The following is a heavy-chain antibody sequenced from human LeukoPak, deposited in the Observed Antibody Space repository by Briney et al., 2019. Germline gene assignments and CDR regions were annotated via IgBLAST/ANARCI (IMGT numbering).Heavy chain of an antibody. CDR3: ARRAPTTDWATGGSGFDI. J-gene: IGHJ3*02. CDR2: INHSGST. D-gene: IGHD3-16*01. Sequence: SETLSLTCAVYGGSFSGYYWSWIRQPPGKGLEWIGEINHSGSTNYNPSLKSRVTISVDTSKNQFSLKLSSVTAADTAVYYCARRAPTTDWATGGSGFDIWGQGTMVTVSS. V-gene: IGHV4-34*01. CDR1: GGSFSGYY.